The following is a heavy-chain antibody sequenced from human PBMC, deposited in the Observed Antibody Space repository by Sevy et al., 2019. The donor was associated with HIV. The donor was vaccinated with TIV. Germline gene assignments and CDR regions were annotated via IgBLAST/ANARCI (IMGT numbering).Heavy chain of an antibody. CDR2: IHYSGNT. D-gene: IGHD3-3*02. Sequence: SETLSLTCTVSGGSVSSGGHYWGWVRQPPGKGLEWIGYIHYSGNTNYNPSLKSRVTISVDTSKEQFSLKLSSVTAAETAVYYCARDRIFEVGFNGMDVWGQGTTVTVSS. V-gene: IGHV4-61*08. CDR3: ARDRIFEVGFNGMDV. CDR1: GGSVSSGGHY. J-gene: IGHJ6*02.